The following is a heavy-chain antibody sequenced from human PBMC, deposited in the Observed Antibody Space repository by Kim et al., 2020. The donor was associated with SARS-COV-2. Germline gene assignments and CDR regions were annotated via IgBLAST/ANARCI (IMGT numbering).Heavy chain of an antibody. V-gene: IGHV1-8*01. Sequence: ASVKVSCKASGYTFTSYDINWVRQATGQGLEWMGWMNPNSGNTGYAQKFQGRVTMTRNTSISTAYMELSSLRSEDTAVYYCARGYCSSTSCYRYSGWFDPWGQGTLVTVSS. D-gene: IGHD2-2*01. CDR1: GYTFTSYD. CDR2: MNPNSGNT. J-gene: IGHJ5*02. CDR3: ARGYCSSTSCYRYSGWFDP.